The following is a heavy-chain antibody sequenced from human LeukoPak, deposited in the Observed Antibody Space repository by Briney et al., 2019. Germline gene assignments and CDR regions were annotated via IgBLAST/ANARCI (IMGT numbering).Heavy chain of an antibody. CDR2: IYHSGST. CDR3: ARGYYDSSGYYYYFDY. D-gene: IGHD3-22*01. CDR1: GGSISSGGYY. J-gene: IGHJ4*02. V-gene: IGHV4-30-2*01. Sequence: PSQTLSLTCTVSGGSISSGGYYWSWIRQPPGKGLEWIGYIYHSGSTYYNPSLKSRVTISVDRSKNQFSLKLSSVTAADTAVYYCARGYYDSSGYYYYFDYWGQGTLVTVSS.